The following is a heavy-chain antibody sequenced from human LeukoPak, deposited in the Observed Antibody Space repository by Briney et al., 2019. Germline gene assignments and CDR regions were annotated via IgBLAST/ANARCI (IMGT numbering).Heavy chain of an antibody. V-gene: IGHV4-4*02. D-gene: IGHD6-19*01. Sequence: SGTLSLTCAVSGGSTSSSNWWSWVRQPPGKGLEWIGEIYHSGSTNYNPSLKSRVTISVDKSKNQFSLKLSSVTAADTAVYYCARSLYSSGWTPYFDYWGQGTLVTVSS. CDR2: IYHSGST. J-gene: IGHJ4*02. CDR3: ARSLYSSGWTPYFDY. CDR1: GGSTSSSNW.